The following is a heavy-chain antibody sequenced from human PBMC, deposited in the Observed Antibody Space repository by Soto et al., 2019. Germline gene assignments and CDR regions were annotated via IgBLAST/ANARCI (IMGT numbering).Heavy chain of an antibody. V-gene: IGHV4-28*03. D-gene: IGHD2-2*01. J-gene: IGHJ3*02. CDR2: IYYSGSA. CDR3: ARGDYAKAFDI. CDR1: GYSISSSNW. Sequence: QVQLQESGPGLVKPSDTLSLICAVSGYSISSSNWWGWIRQPPGKGLEWIGNIYYSGSAYYNPSLKSRVTMSVDTSKNQFSLKLTSVTAVDTAMYYCARGDYAKAFDIWGQGTTVTVSS.